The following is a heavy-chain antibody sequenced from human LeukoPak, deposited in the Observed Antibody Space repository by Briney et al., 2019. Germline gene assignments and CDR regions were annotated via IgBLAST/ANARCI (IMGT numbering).Heavy chain of an antibody. J-gene: IGHJ4*02. CDR2: IYSGGGT. V-gene: IGHV3-66*01. CDR3: VRDEGFHGSGSN. D-gene: IGHD3-10*01. Sequence: GGSLRLSCAASGFTVSDNYMSWVRQAPGKGLEWVSVIYSGGGTYYSHSVKGRFTISRDNSKNTLYLQMNALRVEDTAVYYCVRDEGFHGSGSNWGPGTLVTVSS. CDR1: GFTVSDNY.